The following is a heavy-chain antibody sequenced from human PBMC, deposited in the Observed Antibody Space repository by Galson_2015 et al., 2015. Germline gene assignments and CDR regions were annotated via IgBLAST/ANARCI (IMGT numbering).Heavy chain of an antibody. J-gene: IGHJ4*02. D-gene: IGHD3-16*01. CDR2: IRGGDVST. V-gene: IGHV3-23*01. Sequence: SLRLSCAVSGLDFSSYAMTWVRQTPGKGPEWVSLIRGGDVSTYFADSVKGRFTISSDKSKNTLYLQMNSLRAEDTAKYYCATGLGGVLRQWGQGTLVTVSS. CDR1: GLDFSSYA. CDR3: ATGLGGVLRQ.